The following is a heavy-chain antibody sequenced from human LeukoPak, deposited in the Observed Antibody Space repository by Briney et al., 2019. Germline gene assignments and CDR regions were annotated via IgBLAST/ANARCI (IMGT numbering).Heavy chain of an antibody. D-gene: IGHD3-22*01. V-gene: IGHV3-30*18. Sequence: GRSLRLSCAASGFTFSSYGMHWVRQAPGKGLEWVAVISYDGSNKYYADSVKGRFTISRDNSKNTLYLQMNSLRAEDTAVYYCAKDPSYYYDSSGYFDYWGQGTLVTVSS. CDR3: AKDPSYYYDSSGYFDY. CDR1: GFTFSSYG. J-gene: IGHJ4*02. CDR2: ISYDGSNK.